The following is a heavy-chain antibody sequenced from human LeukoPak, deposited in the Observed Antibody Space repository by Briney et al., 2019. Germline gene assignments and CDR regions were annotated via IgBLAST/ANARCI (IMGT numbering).Heavy chain of an antibody. CDR1: VGTFRSYD. Sequence: SVNLSCEASVGTFRSYDISWVRHAPGKGLEWMEGITSIFGTANYAQKFQGRVTITADESTSPAYMEMSSLRSEDTAVYYCARAEGITGTTRSNLFNYRGQGTLVTVSS. J-gene: IGHJ4*02. CDR2: ITSIFGTA. CDR3: ARAEGITGTTRSNLFNY. D-gene: IGHD1-7*01. V-gene: IGHV1-69*13.